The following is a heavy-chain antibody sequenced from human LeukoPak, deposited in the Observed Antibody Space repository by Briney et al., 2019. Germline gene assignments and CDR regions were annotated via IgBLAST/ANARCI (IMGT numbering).Heavy chain of an antibody. D-gene: IGHD3-10*01. CDR1: GFTVSSNY. V-gene: IGHV3-66*04. J-gene: IGHJ5*02. Sequence: GSLRLSCAASGFTVSSNYMSWVRQAPGKGLEWVSVIYSGGSTYYADSVKGRFTTSRDNSKNTLYLQMNSLRAEDTAVYYCASHGSGSYYYDTCDWFDPWGQGTLVTVSS. CDR2: IYSGGST. CDR3: ASHGSGSYYYDTCDWFDP.